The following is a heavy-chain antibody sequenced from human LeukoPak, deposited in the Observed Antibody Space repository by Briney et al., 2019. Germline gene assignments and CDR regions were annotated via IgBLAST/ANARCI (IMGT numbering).Heavy chain of an antibody. CDR1: GGSFSGYY. D-gene: IGHD2-15*01. CDR3: ARRGHARHIVVVVAATKANRFDP. Sequence: PSETLSLTCAVYGGSFSGYYWSWIRQPPGKGLEWIGEINHSGSTNYNPSLKSRVTISVDTSKNQFSLKLSSVTAADTAVYYCARRGHARHIVVVVAATKANRFDPWGQGTLVTVSS. CDR2: INHSGST. V-gene: IGHV4-34*01. J-gene: IGHJ5*02.